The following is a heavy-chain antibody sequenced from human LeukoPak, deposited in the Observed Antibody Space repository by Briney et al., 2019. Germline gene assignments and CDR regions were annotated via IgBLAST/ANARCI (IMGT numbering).Heavy chain of an antibody. J-gene: IGHJ5*02. CDR3: ARVGRRWLQPPYNWFDP. V-gene: IGHV4-39*07. Sequence: SETLSLTCTVSGGSISSSSYYWGWIRQPPGKGLEWIGSIYYSGSTYYNPSLKSRVTISVDTSKNQFSLKLSSVTAADTAVYYCARVGRRWLQPPYNWFDPWGQGTLVTVSS. CDR1: GGSISSSSYY. D-gene: IGHD5-24*01. CDR2: IYYSGST.